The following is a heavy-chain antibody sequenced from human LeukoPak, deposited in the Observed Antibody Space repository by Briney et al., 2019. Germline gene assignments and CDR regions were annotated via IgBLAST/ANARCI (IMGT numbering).Heavy chain of an antibody. Sequence: GSLRLSCAASGFTFSINWMTWVRQAPGKGLEWVANIQDDGVEKNYVESVKGRFIISRDNAKDSLFLQMSSLRDEDTALYYCARGYAAIPDWGQGTLVSVSS. CDR1: GFTFSINW. J-gene: IGHJ4*02. D-gene: IGHD2-15*01. CDR3: ARGYAAIPD. CDR2: IQDDGVEK. V-gene: IGHV3-7*01.